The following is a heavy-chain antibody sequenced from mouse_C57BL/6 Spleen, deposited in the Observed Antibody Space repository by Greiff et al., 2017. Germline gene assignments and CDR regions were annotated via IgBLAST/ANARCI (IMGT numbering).Heavy chain of an antibody. V-gene: IGHV1-15*01. Sequence: QVQLKQSGAELVRPGASVTLSCKASGYTFTDYEMHWVKQTPVHGLEWIGAIDPETGGTAYNQKFKGKAILTADKSSSTAYMELRSLTSEDSAVYYCTRDGYYDGDYWGQGTTLTVSS. D-gene: IGHD2-3*01. CDR1: GYTFTDYE. CDR2: IDPETGGT. CDR3: TRDGYYDGDY. J-gene: IGHJ2*01.